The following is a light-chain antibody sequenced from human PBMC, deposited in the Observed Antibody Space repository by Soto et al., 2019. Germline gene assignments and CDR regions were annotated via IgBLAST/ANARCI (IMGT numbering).Light chain of an antibody. CDR1: SSNIGAHYD. CDR3: QSYDSSLSGYV. V-gene: IGLV1-40*01. CDR2: RNN. J-gene: IGLJ1*01. Sequence: QSVLTQPPSVSGAPGQRVTLSCTGSSSNIGAHYDVHWYQQFPGTAPKLLIYRNNNRPSGVPDRFSGSKSGTSASLAITGLQAADEADYYCQSYDSSLSGYVFGTGTKLTVL.